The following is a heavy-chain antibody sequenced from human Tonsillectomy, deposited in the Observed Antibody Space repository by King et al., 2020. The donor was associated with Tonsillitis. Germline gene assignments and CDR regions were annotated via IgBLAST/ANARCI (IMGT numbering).Heavy chain of an antibody. V-gene: IGHV3-21*01. CDR3: ARDVLGGFDY. D-gene: IGHD3-16*01. Sequence: DVQLVESGGGLVKPGGSLRLSCTASGFSFSSYAMNWVRQAPGKGLEWVSSISSISKYIFSADSVKGRFTNSRDNAKNSLFLQMSGLRAGDTAVYYCARDVLGGFDYWGQGTLVPVSS. CDR1: GFSFSSYA. CDR2: ISSISKYI. J-gene: IGHJ4*02.